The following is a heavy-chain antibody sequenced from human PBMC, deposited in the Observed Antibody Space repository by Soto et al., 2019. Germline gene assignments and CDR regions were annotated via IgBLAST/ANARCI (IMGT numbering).Heavy chain of an antibody. V-gene: IGHV4-31*03. CDR3: ARDQNGFNKAFDI. D-gene: IGHD2-8*01. Sequence: QLQLQESGPGLVRPSQTLSLTCSVSGGSITSGGYYWGWIRQLPEKGLDWVAFVYSSGRTYYNPSLQSRLSISLDTSKNQFSLILRSVTAADTAVYYWARDQNGFNKAFDIWGQGAMVTVSS. CDR2: VYSSGRT. J-gene: IGHJ3*02. CDR1: GGSITSGGYY.